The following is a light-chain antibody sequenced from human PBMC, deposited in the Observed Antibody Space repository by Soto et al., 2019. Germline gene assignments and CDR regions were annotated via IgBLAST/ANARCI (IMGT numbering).Light chain of an antibody. V-gene: IGLV2-14*03. Sequence: QSVLTQPASVSGSPGQSITISSAGISNDFCGYNYVSWYQQHPGRVPKLLIYDDSNRPSGVSNRFSGSKSGNTASLTISWLQAEDEADYYCSSYTSSSTLGDVFGTGTKVTVL. CDR1: SNDFCGYNY. CDR3: SSYTSSSTLGDV. J-gene: IGLJ1*01. CDR2: DDS.